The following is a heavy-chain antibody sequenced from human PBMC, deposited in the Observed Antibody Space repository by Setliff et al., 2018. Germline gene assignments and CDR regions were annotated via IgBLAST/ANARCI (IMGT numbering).Heavy chain of an antibody. V-gene: IGHV3-7*03. CDR2: IKQDESEK. CDR3: VRARTTNYDFWSGLNAFDI. CDR1: GFTFTNYW. D-gene: IGHD3-3*01. J-gene: IGHJ3*02. Sequence: GGSLRLSCAASGFTFTNYWINWVRQAPGKGLEWVANIKQDESEKHYVDSVKGRFTISRDNAKNSLSLQMNSLRAEDTAVYYCVRARTTNYDFWSGLNAFDIWGQGTMVTVSS.